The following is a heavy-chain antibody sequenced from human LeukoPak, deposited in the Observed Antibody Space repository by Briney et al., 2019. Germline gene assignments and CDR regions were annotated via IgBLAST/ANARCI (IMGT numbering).Heavy chain of an antibody. J-gene: IGHJ4*02. V-gene: IGHV4-4*02. CDR1: GDPISSSKW. D-gene: IGHD1-1*01. CDR2: IYHSGGT. Sequence: SGTLSLTCGVSGDPISSSKWWSWVRPPPGKGLEWIGEIYHSGGTNYNPSLKTRVTILVDKSKNQFSLNLSSVTVADTAVYYCARRASWYYFDYWGQGTLVTVSS. CDR3: ARRASWYYFDY.